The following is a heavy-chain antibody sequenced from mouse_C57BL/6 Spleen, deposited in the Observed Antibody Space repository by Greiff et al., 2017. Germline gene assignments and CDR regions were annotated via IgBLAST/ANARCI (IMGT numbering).Heavy chain of an antibody. CDR2: ISDGGSYT. V-gene: IGHV5-4*01. CDR3: ARDPGYGSSYGYFDV. D-gene: IGHD1-1*01. J-gene: IGHJ1*03. CDR1: GFTFSSYA. Sequence: EVMLVESGGGLVKPGGSLKLSCAASGFTFSSYAMSWVRQTPEKWLEWVATISDGGSYTYYPDNVKGRFTISRDNAKNNLYLQMSHLKSEDTAMYYCARDPGYGSSYGYFDVWGTGTTVTVSS.